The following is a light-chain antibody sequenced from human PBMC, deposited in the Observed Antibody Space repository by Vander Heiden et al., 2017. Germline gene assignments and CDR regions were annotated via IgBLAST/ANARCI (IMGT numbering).Light chain of an antibody. CDR1: QSVSSY. J-gene: IGKJ4*01. CDR3: QQRNNGHQSIT. Sequence: EIVLTQSPATLSLSPGERATLSCRASQSVSSYLAWYQQKPGQAPRLLIYDASNRATGIKARFSGSGYGTDFTLTIISREPEDFAVYYCQQRNNGHQSITFGGGTKVEIK. CDR2: DAS. V-gene: IGKV3-11*01.